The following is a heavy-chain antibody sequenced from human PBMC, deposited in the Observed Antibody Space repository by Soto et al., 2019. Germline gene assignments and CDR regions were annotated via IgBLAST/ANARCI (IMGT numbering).Heavy chain of an antibody. CDR1: GFTFSSYA. CDR2: ISGSGGST. CDR3: AKRELLRRMYYYGMDV. D-gene: IGHD1-7*01. V-gene: IGHV3-23*01. J-gene: IGHJ6*02. Sequence: GASVKVSCAASGFTFSSYAMSWVRQAPGKGLEWVSAISGSGGSTYYADSVKGRFTISRDNSKNTLYLQMNSLRAEDTAVYYCAKRELLRRMYYYGMDVWGQGTTVTVSS.